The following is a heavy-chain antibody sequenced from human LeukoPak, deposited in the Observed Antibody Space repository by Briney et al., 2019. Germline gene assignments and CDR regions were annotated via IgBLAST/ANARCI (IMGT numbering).Heavy chain of an antibody. CDR1: GFTFSGYS. J-gene: IGHJ4*02. Sequence: GGSLRLSCAASGFTFSGYSMNWVRQAPGKGLEWISYISSSSTTISYADSVKGRITISRDNAKNSLYLQMNSLRDEDTAVYYCARWYYYASGSLDYWGQGTLVTVSS. V-gene: IGHV3-48*02. CDR2: ISSSSTTI. CDR3: ARWYYYASGSLDY. D-gene: IGHD3-10*01.